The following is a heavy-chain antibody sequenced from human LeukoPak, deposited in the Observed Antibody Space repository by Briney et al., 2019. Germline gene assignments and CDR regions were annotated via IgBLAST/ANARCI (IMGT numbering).Heavy chain of an antibody. J-gene: IGHJ4*02. D-gene: IGHD3-3*01. CDR1: GGSFSGYY. V-gene: IGHV4-34*01. Sequence: SETLSLTCAVYGGSFSGYYWSWIRQPPGKGLEWTGEINHSGSTNYNPSLKSRVTISVDTSKNQFSLKLSSVTAADTAVYYCARVVLYDFWSGYYMGPSDYWGQGTLVTVSS. CDR3: ARVVLYDFWSGYYMGPSDY. CDR2: INHSGST.